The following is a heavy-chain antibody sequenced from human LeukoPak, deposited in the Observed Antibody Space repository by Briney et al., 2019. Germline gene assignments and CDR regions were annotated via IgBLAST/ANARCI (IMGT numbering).Heavy chain of an antibody. V-gene: IGHV4-59*01. D-gene: IGHD6-6*01. CDR3: ARGGAARLHFQN. CDR2: IYHSGST. Sequence: SETLSLTCAVYGGSFSGYYWNWIRQPPGKGLEWIGYIYHSGSTNYNPSLQSRVTISVDTSKNQFSLNLNSVTAADTAVYYCARGGAARLHFQNWGQGALVTVSS. J-gene: IGHJ1*01. CDR1: GGSFSGYY.